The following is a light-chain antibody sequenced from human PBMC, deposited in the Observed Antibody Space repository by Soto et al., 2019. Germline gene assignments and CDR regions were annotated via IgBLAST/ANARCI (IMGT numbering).Light chain of an antibody. V-gene: IGLV2-8*01. CDR3: SSYAGRNNLV. CDR1: SRDVGGYNY. Sequence: QSVLTQPPSASGSPGQSVTISCTGTSRDVGGYNYVSWYQQHPGKAPKLMIYEVSKRPSGVPDRFSGSKSGNTASLTVSGLKAEDEANYYCSSYAGRNNLVFGGGTQLTVL. CDR2: EVS. J-gene: IGLJ2*01.